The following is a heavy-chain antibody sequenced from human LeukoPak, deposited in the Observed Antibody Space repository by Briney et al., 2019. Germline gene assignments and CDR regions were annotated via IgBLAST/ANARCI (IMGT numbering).Heavy chain of an antibody. D-gene: IGHD6-19*01. V-gene: IGHV3-23*01. J-gene: IGHJ6*03. CDR3: AKQAGTTSYYYYYMDV. Sequence: GGSLRLSCAASGFTFSSYAMSWVRQAPGKGLEWLSDISGSGGSTYYADSVKGRFTISRDNSKNTLYLQMNSLRTEGTAVYYCAKQAGTTSYYYYYMDVWGKGTTVTVSS. CDR2: ISGSGGST. CDR1: GFTFSSYA.